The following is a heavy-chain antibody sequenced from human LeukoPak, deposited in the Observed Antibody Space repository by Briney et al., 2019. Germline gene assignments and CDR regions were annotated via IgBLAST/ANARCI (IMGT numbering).Heavy chain of an antibody. CDR1: GDSISSYY. CDR3: ARDQSGSRAFDY. Sequence: KTSETLSLTCTVSGDSISSYYWSWIRQPAGKGLEWIGRIYTSGSTNYSPSLKSRVTMSVDTSKNQFSLKLNSVTAADTAVYYCARDQSGSRAFDYWGQGTLVTVSS. CDR2: IYTSGST. J-gene: IGHJ4*02. V-gene: IGHV4-4*07. D-gene: IGHD1-26*01.